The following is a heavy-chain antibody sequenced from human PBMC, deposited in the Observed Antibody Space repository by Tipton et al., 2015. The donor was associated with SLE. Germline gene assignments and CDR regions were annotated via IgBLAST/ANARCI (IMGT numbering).Heavy chain of an antibody. V-gene: IGHV3-53*01. CDR2: IYSAGDT. Sequence: GSLRLSCVASGFSVSSNYMSWVRQAPGKGLEWVSVIYSAGDTYYPDSVKGRLTISRDNAKNSLYLQMNSLRAEDTAVYYCTRGAIVSAMTWRFDHWGQGTLVTVSS. CDR1: GFSVSSNY. D-gene: IGHD5/OR15-5a*01. CDR3: TRGAIVSAMTWRFDH. J-gene: IGHJ4*02.